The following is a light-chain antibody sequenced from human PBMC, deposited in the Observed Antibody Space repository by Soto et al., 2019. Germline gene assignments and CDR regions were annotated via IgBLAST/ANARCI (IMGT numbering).Light chain of an antibody. CDR1: RSDVGVYNY. Sequence: QSVLPQPPSASGSPGQSVTVSCTGPRSDVGVYNYVSWYRQHPGKAPKLLISEVNKRPSGVPDRFSGSKSGNTASLTVSGLQAEYEADYYCSSYAGSHNLVVGTGTKVTVL. J-gene: IGLJ1*01. CDR3: SSYAGSHNLV. V-gene: IGLV2-8*01. CDR2: EVN.